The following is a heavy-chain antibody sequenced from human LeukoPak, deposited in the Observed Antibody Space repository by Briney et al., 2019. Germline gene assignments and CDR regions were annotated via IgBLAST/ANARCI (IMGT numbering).Heavy chain of an antibody. J-gene: IGHJ4*02. CDR1: GFTFSIYS. V-gene: IGHV3-21*01. CDR2: ISSSSSYI. D-gene: IGHD2/OR15-2a*01. Sequence: GGSLRLSCAASGFTFSIYSMNWVRQAPGKGLEWVSSISSSSSYIYYADSVKGGFTISRDNAKNSLYLQMNSLRAEDTAVYYCAREVLAGRVDYWGQGTLVTVSS. CDR3: AREVLAGRVDY.